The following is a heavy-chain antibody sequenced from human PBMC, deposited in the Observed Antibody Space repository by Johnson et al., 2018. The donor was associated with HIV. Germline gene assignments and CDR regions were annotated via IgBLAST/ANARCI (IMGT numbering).Heavy chain of an antibody. Sequence: QVQLVESGGGVVRPGGSLRLSCEASGFIVSSYAMHWVRQAPGKGLEWVAVISYDGSNKYYADSVKGRFTISRDNSQNPLYLQMNSLRAEDTAVYYCGLLRGAAADDAFDIWGQGTRVTVSS. J-gene: IGHJ3*02. CDR3: GLLRGAAADDAFDI. V-gene: IGHV3-30*04. CDR2: ISYDGSNK. CDR1: GFIVSSYA. D-gene: IGHD2-2*01.